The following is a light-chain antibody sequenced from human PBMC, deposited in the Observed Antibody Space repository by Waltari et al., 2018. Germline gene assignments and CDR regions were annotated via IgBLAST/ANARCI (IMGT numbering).Light chain of an antibody. V-gene: IGKV4-1*01. J-gene: IGKJ3*01. CDR1: QSVFYNSNNKNY. Sequence: DIVMTQSPDSLAVSLGERATINCKSSQSVFYNSNNKNYLAWYQHKPGQPPKPLIYWASTRESGVPDRFSGSGSGTDFTLTISIRQAEDVAVYYWQQHYDTPLTFGPGTKVDVK. CDR3: QQHYDTPLT. CDR2: WAS.